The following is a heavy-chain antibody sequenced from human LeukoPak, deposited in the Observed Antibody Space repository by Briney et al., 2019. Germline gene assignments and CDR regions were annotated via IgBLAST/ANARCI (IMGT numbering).Heavy chain of an antibody. CDR2: ISSSSSYI. D-gene: IGHD6-13*01. V-gene: IGHV3-21*01. CDR3: ARGRIAAAYQGGPDY. Sequence: GGSLRLSCAASGFTFSSYSMNWVRQAPGKGLEWVSSISSSSSYIYYADSVKGRFTISRDNAKNSLYLQMNGLRAEDTAVYYCARGRIAAAYQGGPDYWGQGTLVTVSS. CDR1: GFTFSSYS. J-gene: IGHJ4*02.